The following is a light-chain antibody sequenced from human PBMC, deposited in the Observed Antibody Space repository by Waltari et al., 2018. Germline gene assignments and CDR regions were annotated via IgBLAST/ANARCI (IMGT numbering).Light chain of an antibody. J-gene: IGKJ1*01. CDR2: ETS. CDR3: QQYVNYWT. V-gene: IGKV1-5*03. CDR1: QSVNRW. Sequence: DIQMTQSPSTPSASVGDRVTITCRASQSVNRWLAWYQQKPGKAPELLIYETSNLESGVQSRFSGSASRKEFTLTISRLQPDDFGTYYCQQYVNYWTFGQGTKVEIK.